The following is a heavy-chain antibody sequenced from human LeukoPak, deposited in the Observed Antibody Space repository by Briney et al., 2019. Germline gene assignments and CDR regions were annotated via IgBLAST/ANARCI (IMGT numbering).Heavy chain of an antibody. CDR1: GGSINSYY. Sequence: SETLSLTCTVSGGSINSYYWSWIRQSPGKGLEWVGHIHYRGSTNYNPSLKGRVTISLDTSKNQFSLKLSSVTAADTAMYYCARLDCSGGSCYGPDAFHIWGQGTMVTVSS. V-gene: IGHV4-59*12. CDR3: ARLDCSGGSCYGPDAFHI. CDR2: IHYRGST. D-gene: IGHD2-15*01. J-gene: IGHJ3*02.